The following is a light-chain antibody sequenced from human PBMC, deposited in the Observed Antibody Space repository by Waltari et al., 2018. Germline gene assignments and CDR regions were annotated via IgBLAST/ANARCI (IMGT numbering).Light chain of an antibody. Sequence: EIVLTQSPGTLSLSLGERATLSCRASQSVSRALAWNQHKPGQAPRLPIYGASTRATGIPDRFSGSGSGTDFSLTISRLEPDDFAVYYCQQYLRLPVTFGQGTKVEI. J-gene: IGKJ1*01. CDR2: GAS. V-gene: IGKV3-20*01. CDR1: QSVSRA. CDR3: QQYLRLPVT.